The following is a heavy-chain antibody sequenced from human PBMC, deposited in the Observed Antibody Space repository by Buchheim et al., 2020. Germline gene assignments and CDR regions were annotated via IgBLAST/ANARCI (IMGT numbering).Heavy chain of an antibody. D-gene: IGHD2-2*01. CDR2: IYYSGST. J-gene: IGHJ6*02. CDR3: ASDNIVVVPAAPPGYYYYYGMDV. CDR1: GGSISSGDYY. Sequence: QVQLQESGPGLVKPSQTLSLTCTVSGGSISSGDYYWSWIRQPPGKGLEWIGYIYYSGSTYYNPSLKSRVTISVDTSKNQFSLKLSSVTAADTAVYYCASDNIVVVPAAPPGYYYYYGMDVWGQGTT. V-gene: IGHV4-30-4*01.